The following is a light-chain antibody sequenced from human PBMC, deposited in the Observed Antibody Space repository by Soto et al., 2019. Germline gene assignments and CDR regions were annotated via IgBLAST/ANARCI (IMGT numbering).Light chain of an antibody. CDR3: AAWDDSLNGVV. V-gene: IGLV1-44*01. J-gene: IGLJ2*01. CDR1: SSNIGSNT. Sequence: QSALTQRPAASGTPGQRVTISCSGSSSNIGSNTVNWYQQLPGTAPKLLIYSNNQRPSGVPDRFSGSKSGTSASLAISGLQSEDEADYYCAAWDDSLNGVVFGGGTQLTVL. CDR2: SNN.